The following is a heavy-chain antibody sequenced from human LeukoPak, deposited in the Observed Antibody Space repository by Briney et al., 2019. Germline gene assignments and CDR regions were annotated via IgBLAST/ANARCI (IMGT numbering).Heavy chain of an antibody. Sequence: GGSLRLSCAASGFTFSDYYMSWIRRAPGKGLEWVAYISSSSSYTNYADSVKGRFAISRDNAKNSLYLQMNSLRAEDTAVYYCARYSSGLDYWGQGTLVTVSS. J-gene: IGHJ4*02. CDR3: ARYSSGLDY. D-gene: IGHD6-25*01. V-gene: IGHV3-11*03. CDR1: GFTFSDYY. CDR2: ISSSSSYT.